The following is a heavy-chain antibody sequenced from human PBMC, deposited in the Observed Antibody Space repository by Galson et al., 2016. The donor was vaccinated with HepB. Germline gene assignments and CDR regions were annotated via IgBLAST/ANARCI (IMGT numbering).Heavy chain of an antibody. D-gene: IGHD4-11*01. Sequence: ETLSLTCALHGASLRDYYWSWVRQPPGMGLQWIGEISYVGRTNYSPSLKSRVTISIDMSNNHFSLNLGSVTAADTAIYYCARTVTTVTPHNSNDSDVWGQRTTVTV. V-gene: IGHV4-34*01. CDR1: GASLRDYY. J-gene: IGHJ6*02. CDR3: ARTVTTVTPHNSNDSDV. CDR2: ISYVGRT.